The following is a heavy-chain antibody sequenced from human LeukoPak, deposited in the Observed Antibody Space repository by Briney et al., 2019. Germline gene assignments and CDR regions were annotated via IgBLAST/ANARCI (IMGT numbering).Heavy chain of an antibody. V-gene: IGHV3-11*06. CDR2: ISSSSSYT. CDR3: ARSRGSYGYPRGAFDI. D-gene: IGHD5-18*01. CDR1: GFTFSDYY. J-gene: IGHJ3*02. Sequence: GGSLRLSCAASGFTFSDYYMSWIRQAPGKGLEWISYISSSSSYTNYAGSVKGRFTISRDNAKNSLYLQMNSLRAEDTAVYYCARSRGSYGYPRGAFDIWGQGTMVTVSS.